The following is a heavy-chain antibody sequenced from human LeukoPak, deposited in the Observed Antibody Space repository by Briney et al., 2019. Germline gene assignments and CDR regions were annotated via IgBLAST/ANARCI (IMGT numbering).Heavy chain of an antibody. CDR1: GGTFSSYA. D-gene: IGHD3-10*01. CDR2: IIPIFGTA. J-gene: IGHJ4*02. CDR3: ARDPSYGSGSDYFDY. Sequence: ASVKVSCKASGGTFSSYAISWVRQAPGQGLEWMGGIIPIFGTANYAQKFQGRVTITADESTSTAYMELSSLRSEDTAVYYCARDPSYGSGSDYFDYWGQGTLVTVSS. V-gene: IGHV1-69*13.